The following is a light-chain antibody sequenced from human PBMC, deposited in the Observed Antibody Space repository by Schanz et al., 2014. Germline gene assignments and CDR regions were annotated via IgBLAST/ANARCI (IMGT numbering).Light chain of an antibody. CDR3: SSFTTSSAPGV. CDR2: EVS. J-gene: IGLJ3*02. Sequence: QSALTQPASVSGSPGQSITISCTGTRGDVGGYNYVSWYQQHPGKVPKLLIFEVSQRPSGVPDRFSASKSGNTASLTISDLQAEDEADYYCSSFTTSSAPGVFGGGTKLTVL. CDR1: RGDVGGYNY. V-gene: IGLV2-14*01.